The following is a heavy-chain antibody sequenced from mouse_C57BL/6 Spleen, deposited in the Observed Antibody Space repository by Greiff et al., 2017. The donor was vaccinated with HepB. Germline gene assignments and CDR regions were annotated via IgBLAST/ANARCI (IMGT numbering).Heavy chain of an antibody. CDR1: GYTFTSYW. Sequence: VQLQQPGAELVKPGASVKMSCKASGYTFTSYWITWVKQRPGQGLEWIGDIYPGSGSTNYNEKFKSKATLTVDTSSSTAYMQLSSLTSEDSAVYYCATEEDYYGSGAWFAYWGQGTLVTVSA. D-gene: IGHD1-1*01. CDR3: ATEEDYYGSGAWFAY. CDR2: IYPGSGST. V-gene: IGHV1-55*01. J-gene: IGHJ3*01.